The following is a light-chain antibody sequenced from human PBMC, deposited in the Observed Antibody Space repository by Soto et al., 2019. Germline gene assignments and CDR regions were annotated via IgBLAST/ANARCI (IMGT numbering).Light chain of an antibody. CDR3: ISYTSSSTLDV. CDR2: DVS. J-gene: IGLJ1*01. Sequence: QSALTQPASVSGSPGQSITISCTGTSSDVGGYNYVSWYQQHPGKAPKLMIYDVSNRPSGVSNRFSGSKSGNTASLTISGLQAEDEADYYCISYTSSSTLDVFGTGTKVT. V-gene: IGLV2-14*01. CDR1: SSDVGGYNY.